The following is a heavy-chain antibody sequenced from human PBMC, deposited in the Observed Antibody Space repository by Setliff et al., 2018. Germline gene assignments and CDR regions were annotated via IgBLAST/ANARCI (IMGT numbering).Heavy chain of an antibody. Sequence: GGSLRLSCAASGFTFTSYDMSWIRQAPGKGLEWVSYISSTSSFTNYADSVKGRFTISRDNAKNSLYLQMNSLRAEDTAVYYCVKAAAGTSDMVYWGQGTLVTVSS. V-gene: IGHV3-11*05. J-gene: IGHJ4*02. CDR3: VKAAAGTSDMVY. CDR2: ISSTSSFT. D-gene: IGHD6-13*01. CDR1: GFTFTSYD.